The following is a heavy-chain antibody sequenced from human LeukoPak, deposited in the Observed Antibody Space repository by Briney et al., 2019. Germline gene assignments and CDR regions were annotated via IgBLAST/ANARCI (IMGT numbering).Heavy chain of an antibody. J-gene: IGHJ5*02. CDR2: IYTSGST. D-gene: IGHD6-13*01. Sequence: PSETLSLTCTVSGGSISSGSYYWSWIRQPAGKGLEWIGRIYTSGSTNYNPSLKSRVTISVDTSKNQFSLKLSSVTAADTAVYYCARVIAAAGMGWFDPWGQGTLVTVSS. V-gene: IGHV4-61*02. CDR3: ARVIAAAGMGWFDP. CDR1: GGSISSGSYY.